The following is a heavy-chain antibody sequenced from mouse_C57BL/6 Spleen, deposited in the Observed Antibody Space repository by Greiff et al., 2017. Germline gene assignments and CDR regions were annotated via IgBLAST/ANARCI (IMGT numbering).Heavy chain of an antibody. D-gene: IGHD1-1*01. CDR3: ARSDYYGSSGAY. Sequence: VQLQQPGAELVRPGSSVKLSCKASGYTFTSYWMHWVKQRPIQGLEWIGNIDPSDSETHYNQKFKDKATLTVDKSSSTAYMQLSSLTSEDSAVYYCARSDYYGSSGAYWGQGTLVTVSA. CDR2: IDPSDSET. V-gene: IGHV1-52*01. J-gene: IGHJ3*01. CDR1: GYTFTSYW.